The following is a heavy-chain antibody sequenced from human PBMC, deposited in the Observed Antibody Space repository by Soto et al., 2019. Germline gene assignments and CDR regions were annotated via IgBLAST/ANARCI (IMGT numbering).Heavy chain of an antibody. J-gene: IGHJ5*02. CDR3: ARHEYGWFGP. CDR1: GGSISSYY. Sequence: QVQLQESGPGLVKPSETLSLTCTVSGGSISSYYWSWIRQPPGKGLEWIVYIYYSGSTNYNPSLKSRVTISVDTSKNQFSLKLSSVTAADTAVYYCARHEYGWFGPWGQGTLVTVSS. D-gene: IGHD4-17*01. V-gene: IGHV4-59*08. CDR2: IYYSGST.